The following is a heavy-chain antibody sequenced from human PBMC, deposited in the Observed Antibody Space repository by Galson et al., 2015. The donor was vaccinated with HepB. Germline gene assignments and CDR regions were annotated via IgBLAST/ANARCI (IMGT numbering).Heavy chain of an antibody. J-gene: IGHJ5*01. CDR2: VHHSGSS. CDR1: GDAIASHL. V-gene: IGHV4-59*11. D-gene: IGHD6-13*01. CDR3: VALDVGYPNWFAS. Sequence: ETLSLTCTVFGDAIASHLWSWIRQSPGKGLEWIAYVHHSGSSTYNVALKSRLTTSVDTSKNQFSLRVSSVTAADTAVYYCVALDVGYPNWFASWGQGTLAIVSS.